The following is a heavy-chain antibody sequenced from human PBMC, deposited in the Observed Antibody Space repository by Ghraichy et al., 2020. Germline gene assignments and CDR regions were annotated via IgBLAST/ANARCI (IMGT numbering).Heavy chain of an antibody. V-gene: IGHV3-74*03. D-gene: IGHD3-22*01. J-gene: IGHJ4*02. CDR2: FKSDGSST. CDR1: GFTFSSYW. Sequence: GGSLRLSCAASGFTFSSYWIHWVRQGPGKGLVWVSRFKSDGSSTTYADSVKGRFTISRDNAKNTLYLQTNSVRVEDTAVYYCAIVYFDSSGYYEDWGQGTLVTVSS. CDR3: AIVYFDSSGYYED.